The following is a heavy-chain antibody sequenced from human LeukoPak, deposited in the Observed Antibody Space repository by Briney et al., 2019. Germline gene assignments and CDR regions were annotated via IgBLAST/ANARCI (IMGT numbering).Heavy chain of an antibody. CDR3: AELGITMIGGV. CDR2: IKQDGSEK. D-gene: IGHD3-10*02. Sequence: GGSLRLSCAASEFTFNNYWMSWVRQAPGKGLEWVANIKQDGSEKYYVDSVKGRFTISRDNAKDSLYLQMNSLRAEDTAVYYCAELGITMIGGVWGKGTTVTISS. CDR1: EFTFNNYW. V-gene: IGHV3-7*01. J-gene: IGHJ6*04.